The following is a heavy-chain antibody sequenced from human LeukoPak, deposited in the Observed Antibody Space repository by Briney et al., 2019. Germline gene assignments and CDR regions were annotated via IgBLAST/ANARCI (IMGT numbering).Heavy chain of an antibody. Sequence: ASVKVSCKASGYTFTGYYMHWVRQAPGQGLEWMGWINPNSDGTNYAQKFQGRVTMTRDTSISTAYMELSRLRSDDTAVYYCATDYCSGGSCYPGNYYYYGMDVWGQGTTVTVSS. CDR2: INPNSDGT. D-gene: IGHD2-15*01. CDR1: GYTFTGYY. V-gene: IGHV1-2*02. J-gene: IGHJ6*02. CDR3: ATDYCSGGSCYPGNYYYYGMDV.